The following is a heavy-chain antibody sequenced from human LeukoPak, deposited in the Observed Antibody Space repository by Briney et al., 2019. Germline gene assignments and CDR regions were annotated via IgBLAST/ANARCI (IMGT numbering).Heavy chain of an antibody. J-gene: IGHJ5*01. V-gene: IGHV4-34*01. CDR2: INHSGST. Sequence: PSETLSLTCAVYGGSFSDYYWSWIRQPPGKGLEWIGEINHSGSTNYNPSLKSRVTISVDTSKNQFSLKLSSVTAADTAVYYCARGIWFGELTFGSWGQGTLVTVSS. CDR1: GGSFSDYY. D-gene: IGHD3-10*01. CDR3: ARGIWFGELTFGS.